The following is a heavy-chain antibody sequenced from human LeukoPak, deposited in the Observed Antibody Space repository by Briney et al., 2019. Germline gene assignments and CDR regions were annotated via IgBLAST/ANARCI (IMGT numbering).Heavy chain of an antibody. V-gene: IGHV4-34*01. Sequence: EPSETLSLTCAVYGGSFSAYYWSWIRQSPGKGLEWIAEINHRGDTNYNPSVKSRVSISVDTSKNQFSLKVTSLTAADTAVYYCARGSTISETGYFDYWGQGTLVTVSS. D-gene: IGHD1-1*01. J-gene: IGHJ4*03. CDR3: ARGSTISETGYFDY. CDR2: INHRGDT. CDR1: GGSFSAYY.